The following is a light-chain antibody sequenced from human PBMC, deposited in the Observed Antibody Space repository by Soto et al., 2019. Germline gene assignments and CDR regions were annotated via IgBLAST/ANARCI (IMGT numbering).Light chain of an antibody. CDR3: QQYYSAHT. Sequence: DIVMTQSPDSLAVSLGERATINCKSSQSVLYSSNNKNYLAWYQQKPGQPPKLLIYWASTRESGVPDRFSGSGSGTDFTLTSSSMQAEDVSVYYCQQYYSAHTFGQGTKVDSK. CDR2: WAS. CDR1: QSVLYSSNNKNY. J-gene: IGKJ2*01. V-gene: IGKV4-1*01.